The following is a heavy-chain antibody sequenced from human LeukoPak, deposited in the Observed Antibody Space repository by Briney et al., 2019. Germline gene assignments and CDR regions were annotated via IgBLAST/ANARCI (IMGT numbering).Heavy chain of an antibody. CDR2: IEQDGGEK. Sequence: PGGSLRLSCAASGFTFDDYGMSWVRQAPGKGLEWVASIEQDGGEKYYVDSVKGRFTISRDNAKNSLFLQMNSLRAEDTAVYYCAKGHTSLAPGGQGALVTVSS. CDR1: GFTFDDYG. V-gene: IGHV3-7*01. CDR3: AKGHTSLAP. J-gene: IGHJ4*02. D-gene: IGHD5-18*01.